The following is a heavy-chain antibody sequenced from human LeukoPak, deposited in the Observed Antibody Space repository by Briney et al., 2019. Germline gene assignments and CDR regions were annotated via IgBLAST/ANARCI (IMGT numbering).Heavy chain of an antibody. D-gene: IGHD4-11*01. CDR3: ATDYSNFYGMDV. V-gene: IGHV4-61*01. J-gene: IGHJ6*02. CDR1: GGSVNSGSYF. Sequence: PSETLSLTCTVSGGSVNSGSYFWSWIRQPPGKGLEWIGYIQNSARTNYNPSLESRVIISVDSSKDQFSLRLSSVTAADTAVYYCATDYSNFYGMDVWGQGTTVTVSS. CDR2: IQNSART.